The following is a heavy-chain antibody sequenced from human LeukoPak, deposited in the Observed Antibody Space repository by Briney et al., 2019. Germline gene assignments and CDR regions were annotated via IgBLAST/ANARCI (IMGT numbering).Heavy chain of an antibody. D-gene: IGHD3-22*01. CDR2: INPSGGST. V-gene: IGHV1-46*01. J-gene: IGHJ3*02. Sequence: ASVKVSCKASGYTFTSYYMHWVRQAPGQGLEWMGIINPSGGSTSYAQKFQGRVTMTRDTSTSTVYVGLSSLRSEDTAVYYCARVKPNYYDSSAYGTFDIWGQGTMVTVSS. CDR1: GYTFTSYY. CDR3: ARVKPNYYDSSAYGTFDI.